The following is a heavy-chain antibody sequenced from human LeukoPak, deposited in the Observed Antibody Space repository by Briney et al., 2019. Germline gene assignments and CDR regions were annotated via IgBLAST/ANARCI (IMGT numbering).Heavy chain of an antibody. D-gene: IGHD2-2*01. CDR3: ARNYCSSTSCSYGLDI. CDR1: GGSISSYY. J-gene: IGHJ3*02. CDR2: IYYSGST. V-gene: IGHV4-59*12. Sequence: SETLSLTCTVSGGSISSYYWSWIRQPPGKGLEWIGYIYYSGSTNYNPSLKSRVTISVDTSKKQFSLKLTSVTAADTAVYFCARNYCSSTSCSYGLDIWAQGTMVTVSS.